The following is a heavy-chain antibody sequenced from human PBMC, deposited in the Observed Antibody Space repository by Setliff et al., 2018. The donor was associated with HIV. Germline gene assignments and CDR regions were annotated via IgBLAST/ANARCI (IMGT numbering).Heavy chain of an antibody. CDR2: IYLGETT. Sequence: SETLSLTCTVSSGYMSGHFWTWIRQTPGEGLEWIGNIYLGETTNYNPSLKSRATISLDTSKRQFSLHLTSVTAADTAMYYCASFFVTTVTNQDYWGQGTPVTVSS. D-gene: IGHD4-17*01. J-gene: IGHJ4*02. CDR1: SGYMSGHF. CDR3: ASFFVTTVTNQDY. V-gene: IGHV4-59*11.